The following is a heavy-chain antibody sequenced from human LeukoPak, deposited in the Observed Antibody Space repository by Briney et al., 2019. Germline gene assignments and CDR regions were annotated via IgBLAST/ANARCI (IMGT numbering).Heavy chain of an antibody. CDR1: GFTFSSYA. D-gene: IGHD6-13*01. J-gene: IGHJ6*02. CDR2: ISGSGGST. Sequence: PGGSLRLSCAASGFTFSSYAMSWVRQAPGKGLEWVSAISGSGGSTYYADSVKGRFTISRDNSKNTLYLQVNSLRAEDTAVYYCAKDRIAAVGTPYYYCGMDVWGQGTTVTVSS. CDR3: AKDRIAAVGTPYYYCGMDV. V-gene: IGHV3-23*01.